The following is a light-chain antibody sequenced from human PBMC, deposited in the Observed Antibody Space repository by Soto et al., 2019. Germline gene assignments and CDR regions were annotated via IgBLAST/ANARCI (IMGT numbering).Light chain of an antibody. Sequence: EIVLTQSPGTLSLSPGDRPTLSCRASQSVSSRYLAWYQQKPGQAPRLLIYGASTRATGIPARFSGSGSGTEFTLTISSLQSEEFAVYYCQQYNNWPLTFGQGTRLEIK. CDR2: GAS. V-gene: IGKV3-15*01. CDR3: QQYNNWPLT. J-gene: IGKJ5*01. CDR1: QSVSSRY.